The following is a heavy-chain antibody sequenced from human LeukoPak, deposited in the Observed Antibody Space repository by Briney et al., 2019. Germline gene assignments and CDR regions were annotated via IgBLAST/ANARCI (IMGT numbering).Heavy chain of an antibody. V-gene: IGHV3-21*01. Sequence: PGGALRLSCAASGFTFSSMNWVRQAPGKGLEWVSSSSSSRSYIYYADSGKGRFTISSDNAKISLYLHTTSLRAEDTAMYYCARDSIILVPAAIGVYYYYGMDVCGKGTTATVSS. J-gene: IGHJ6*04. CDR1: GFTFSS. D-gene: IGHD2-2*02. CDR3: ARDSIILVPAAIGVYYYYGMDV. CDR2: SSSSRSYI.